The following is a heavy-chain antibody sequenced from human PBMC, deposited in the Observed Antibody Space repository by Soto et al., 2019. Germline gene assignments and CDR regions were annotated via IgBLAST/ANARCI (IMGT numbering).Heavy chain of an antibody. Sequence: GGSLRLSCAASGFTFSDYYMSWIRQAPGKGLEWVSYISSSGSTIYYADSVKGRFTISRDNAKNSLYLQMNSLRAEDTAVYYCARVARIDYGDYIFDYWGQGTLVTVSS. J-gene: IGHJ4*02. CDR2: ISSSGSTI. V-gene: IGHV3-11*01. CDR1: GFTFSDYY. CDR3: ARVARIDYGDYIFDY. D-gene: IGHD4-17*01.